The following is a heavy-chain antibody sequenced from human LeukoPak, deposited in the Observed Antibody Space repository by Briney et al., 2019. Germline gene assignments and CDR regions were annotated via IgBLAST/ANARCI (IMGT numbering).Heavy chain of an antibody. V-gene: IGHV4-39*01. Sequence: SETLSLTCTVSGGSISSSSYYWGWIRQPPGKGLEWIGSIYYSGGTYYNPSLKSRVTISVDTSKNQFSLKLSSVTAADTAVYYCASQSLVRGVIDFDYWGQGTLVTVSS. CDR2: IYYSGGT. J-gene: IGHJ4*02. CDR1: GGSISSSSYY. D-gene: IGHD3-10*01. CDR3: ASQSLVRGVIDFDY.